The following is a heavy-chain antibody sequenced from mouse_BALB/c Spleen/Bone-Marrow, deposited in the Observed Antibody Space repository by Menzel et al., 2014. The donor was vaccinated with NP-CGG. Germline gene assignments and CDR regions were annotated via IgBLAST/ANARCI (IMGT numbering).Heavy chain of an antibody. CDR1: GYSFTSYW. J-gene: IGHJ2*01. D-gene: IGHD2-3*01. V-gene: IGHV1S127*01. CDR2: IDPSDSET. CDR3: ARGDDGYYGDY. Sequence: QVQLQQSGPQLVRPGASVKISCKASGYSFTSYWMHWVKQRPGQGLEWIGMIDPSDSETRLNQKFKDKATLTVDKSSSTAYMQLSSPTSEDSAVHYCARGDDGYYGDYWGQGTTLTVSS.